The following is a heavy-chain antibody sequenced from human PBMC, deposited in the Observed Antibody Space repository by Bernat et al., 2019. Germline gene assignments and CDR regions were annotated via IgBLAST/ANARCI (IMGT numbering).Heavy chain of an antibody. V-gene: IGHV3-7*04. CDR1: GFTFSSYW. Sequence: EVQLVESGGGLVQPGGSLRLSCAASGFTFSSYWMSWVRQAPGKGLEWVANIKQDGSEKYYVDSVKGRFTIARDNDKTSLYLQMHSLRAEATAVYYCARDESYGDYSFPFDYGGQGTLVTVSS. D-gene: IGHD4-17*01. CDR2: IKQDGSEK. CDR3: ARDESYGDYSFPFDY. J-gene: IGHJ4*02.